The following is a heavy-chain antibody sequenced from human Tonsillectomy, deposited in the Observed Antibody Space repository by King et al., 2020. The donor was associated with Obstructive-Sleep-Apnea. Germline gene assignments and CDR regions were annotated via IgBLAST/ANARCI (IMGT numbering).Heavy chain of an antibody. D-gene: IGHD4-17*01. CDR1: GGTFSSYA. CDR2: IIPILGIS. V-gene: IGHV1-69*09. CDR3: ARDWDGDYVIDY. J-gene: IGHJ4*02. Sequence: QRQLVQSGAEVKKPGSSVKVSCKASGGTFSSYAISWVRQAPGQGLEWMGRIIPILGISNYAQKFQGRVTITADKSTSTAYMELSSLRSEDTAVYYCARDWDGDYVIDYWGQGTLVTVSS.